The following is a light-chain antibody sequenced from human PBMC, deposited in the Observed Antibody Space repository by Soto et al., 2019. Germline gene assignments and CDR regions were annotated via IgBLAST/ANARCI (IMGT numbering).Light chain of an antibody. CDR1: QGICSY. V-gene: IGKV1-9*01. CDR3: QQLNSYPYS. J-gene: IGKJ2*01. CDR2: AAS. Sequence: DIQLTQSPSFLSASVGDRVTITCRASQGICSYLAWYHQKPGKAPKLLIYAASTLQSGVPSRFSGSGSGTEFTLTISSLQAEDCATYYCQQLNSYPYSFGQGTMLEIK.